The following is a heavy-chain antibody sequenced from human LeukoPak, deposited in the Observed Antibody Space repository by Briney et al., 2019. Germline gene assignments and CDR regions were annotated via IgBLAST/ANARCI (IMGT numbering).Heavy chain of an antibody. CDR1: GCTFTSYA. Sequence: ASVKVSCKASGCTFTSYAIHWVRQAPGQRLEWMGWINAGNGNTKYSQEFQGRVTITRDTSASTAYMELSSLRSEDMAVYYCARGPITIFGVVTHADYWGQGTLVTVSS. V-gene: IGHV1-3*03. CDR2: INAGNGNT. CDR3: ARGPITIFGVVTHADY. D-gene: IGHD3-3*01. J-gene: IGHJ4*02.